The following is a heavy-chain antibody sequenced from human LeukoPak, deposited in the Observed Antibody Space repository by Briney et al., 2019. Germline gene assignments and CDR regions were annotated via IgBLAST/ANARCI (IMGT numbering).Heavy chain of an antibody. CDR2: IHSSGST. J-gene: IGHJ5*02. CDR1: GGSISSYH. CDR3: ARLGYSSDWYKIDQ. Sequence: TSETLSLTCTVSGGSISSYHWSWIRQPPGKGLEWIGYIHSSGSTNYNPSLESRLTISGDTSKNQFSLRLSSVTAADTAVYYCARLGYSSDWYKIDQWGQGTLVTVSS. V-gene: IGHV4-59*08. D-gene: IGHD6-19*01.